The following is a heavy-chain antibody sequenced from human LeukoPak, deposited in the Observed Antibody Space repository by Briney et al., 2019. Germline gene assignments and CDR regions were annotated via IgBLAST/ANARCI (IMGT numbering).Heavy chain of an antibody. Sequence: SVKVSCKASGGTFSSYAISWVRQAPGQGLQWMGGIIPIFGTANYAQKFQGRVTITADESTSTAYMELSSLRSEDTAVYYCASDLERDGYNMPETPWGQGTLVTVSS. V-gene: IGHV1-69*13. J-gene: IGHJ5*02. CDR1: GGTFSSYA. CDR2: IIPIFGTA. CDR3: ASDLERDGYNMPETP. D-gene: IGHD5-24*01.